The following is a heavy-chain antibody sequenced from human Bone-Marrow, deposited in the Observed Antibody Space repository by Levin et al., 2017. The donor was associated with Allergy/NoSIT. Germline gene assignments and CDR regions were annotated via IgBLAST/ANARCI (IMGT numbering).Heavy chain of an antibody. CDR3: AREDGSTFDS. V-gene: IGHV4-31*03. CDR2: IYYSGST. CDR1: GASISGGGYH. J-gene: IGHJ4*02. D-gene: IGHD2-2*03. Sequence: SQTLSLTCTVSGASISGGGYHWSWIRQHAGKGLEWIGYIYYSGSTYYNPSLKSRVMISVAPSKNQFSLKVSSTTAADTAVYYCAREDGSTFDSWGQGTLVTVSS.